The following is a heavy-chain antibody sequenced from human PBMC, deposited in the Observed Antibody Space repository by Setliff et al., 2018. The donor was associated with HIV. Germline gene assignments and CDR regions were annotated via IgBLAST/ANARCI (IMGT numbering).Heavy chain of an antibody. CDR3: ARSTYYYGSGKGSGWFDP. J-gene: IGHJ5*02. Sequence: PSETLSLTCAVSGGSISSGGYSWSWIRQPPGKGPEWIGYIYHSGSTYYNPSLKSRVTISIDRSKNQFSLKLSSVTAADTAVYYCARSTYYYGSGKGSGWFDPWGQGTLVT. CDR1: GGSISSGGYS. V-gene: IGHV4-30-2*01. D-gene: IGHD3-10*01. CDR2: IYHSGST.